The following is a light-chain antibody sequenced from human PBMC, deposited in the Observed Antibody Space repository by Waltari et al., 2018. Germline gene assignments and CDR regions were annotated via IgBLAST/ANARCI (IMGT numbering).Light chain of an antibody. J-gene: IGLJ3*02. V-gene: IGLV2-14*01. Sequence: QSALTQPASVSGSPGQSITISCTGTSSDVGGHNFVSWYQQHPGKAPKLMIYEVSNRPSGFSNRFSGSTSGNTASLTISWLQAEDDAAYYCSSYTSDTTHWVFGGGIELTVL. CDR2: EVS. CDR3: SSYTSDTTHWV. CDR1: SSDVGGHNF.